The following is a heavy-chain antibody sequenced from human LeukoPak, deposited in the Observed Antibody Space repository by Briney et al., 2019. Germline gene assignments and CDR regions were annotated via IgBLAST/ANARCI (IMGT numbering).Heavy chain of an antibody. D-gene: IGHD3-22*01. Sequence: GETLRLSCAASGFTFSSHGMNWVRQAPGKGLEWVSVIYSGGSTYYADSVKGRFTISRDNSKNTLYLQMNSLRAEDTAVYYCARDEVRLSAFDIWGQGTMVTVSS. V-gene: IGHV3-53*01. CDR1: GFTFSSHG. CDR2: IYSGGST. CDR3: ARDEVRLSAFDI. J-gene: IGHJ3*02.